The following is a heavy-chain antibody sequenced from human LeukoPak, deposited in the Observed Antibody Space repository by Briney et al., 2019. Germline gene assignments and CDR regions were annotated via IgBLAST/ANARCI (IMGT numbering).Heavy chain of an antibody. V-gene: IGHV4-34*01. CDR3: ARGVKIVVVPAAIGTTRRPPYYYGMDV. D-gene: IGHD2-2*01. CDR2: INHSGST. CDR1: GGSFSGYY. J-gene: IGHJ6*02. Sequence: SETLSLTCAVSGGSFSGYYWSWIRQPPGKGLEWIGEINHSGSTNYNPSLKSRVTISVDTSKNQFSLKLSSVAAADTAVYYCARGVKIVVVPAAIGTTRRPPYYYGMDVWGQGTTVTVSS.